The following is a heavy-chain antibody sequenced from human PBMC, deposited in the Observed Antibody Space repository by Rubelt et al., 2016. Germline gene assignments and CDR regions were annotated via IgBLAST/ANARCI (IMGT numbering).Heavy chain of an antibody. V-gene: IGHV3-30*04. J-gene: IGHJ4*02. CDR2: ISYDGSNK. D-gene: IGHD5-18*01. Sequence: SYAMHWVRQAPGKGLEWVAVISYDGSNKYYADSAKGRFTISRDNSKNTLYLQMNSLRAEDTAVYYCARDRHSYGYVSQDYWGQGTLVTVSS. CDR1: SYA. CDR3: ARDRHSYGYVSQDY.